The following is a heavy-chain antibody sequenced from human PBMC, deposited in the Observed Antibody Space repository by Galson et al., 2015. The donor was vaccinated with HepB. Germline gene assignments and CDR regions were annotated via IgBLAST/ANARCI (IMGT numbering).Heavy chain of an antibody. J-gene: IGHJ3*02. Sequence: SVLVAYKASEYTFATYYIHWVRQAPGHALEWMGIINRSGGRTNYAQKFQDRVTMTRDTSTSTVYMQLSSLRSEDTAVYYCATIKVGFCITTSCKADDFDIWGQGTMVTVSS. V-gene: IGHV1-46*01. CDR2: INRSGGRT. CDR3: ATIKVGFCITTSCKADDFDI. D-gene: IGHD2-2*01. CDR1: EYTFATYY.